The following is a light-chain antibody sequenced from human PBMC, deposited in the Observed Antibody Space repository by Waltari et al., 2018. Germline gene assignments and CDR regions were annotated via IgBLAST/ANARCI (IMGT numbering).Light chain of an antibody. V-gene: IGKV3-11*01. CDR2: DAS. CDR1: QSVSSY. CDR3: QQRGNWPRT. Sequence: EIVLTQSPATLSLSPGETATLSCRASQSVSSYLAWFQQKPGRAPRLLIYDASNRATGVPARFSGSGSGTDFTLTISSLEPEDFAVYYCQQRGNWPRTFGQGTKVEIK. J-gene: IGKJ1*01.